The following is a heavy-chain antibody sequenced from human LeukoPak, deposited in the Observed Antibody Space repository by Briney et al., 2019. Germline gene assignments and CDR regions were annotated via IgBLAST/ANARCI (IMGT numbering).Heavy chain of an antibody. CDR2: IYYSGST. Sequence: SETLSLTCTVSGGSISSYYWSWIRQPSGTGLEWIGYIYYSGSTNYNPSLKSRVTISVDTSKNQFSLKVSSVTAADTAVYYCARGRVVGALDAFDIWGQGTMVTVSS. J-gene: IGHJ3*02. V-gene: IGHV4-59*01. CDR1: GGSISSYY. CDR3: ARGRVVGALDAFDI. D-gene: IGHD1-26*01.